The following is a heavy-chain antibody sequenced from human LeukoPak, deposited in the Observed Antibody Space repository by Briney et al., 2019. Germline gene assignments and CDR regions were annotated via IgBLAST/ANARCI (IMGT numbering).Heavy chain of an antibody. CDR1: GFTFSSYA. Sequence: GGSLRLSCAASGFTFSSYAMSWVRQAPGKGLEWVSAISGSGDSTYYADSVKGRFTVSRDNSKNTLYLQMNSLRVEDTALYYCAKGREYNWIDYWGQGTLVTVSS. D-gene: IGHD1-20*01. J-gene: IGHJ4*02. V-gene: IGHV3-23*01. CDR3: AKGREYNWIDY. CDR2: ISGSGDST.